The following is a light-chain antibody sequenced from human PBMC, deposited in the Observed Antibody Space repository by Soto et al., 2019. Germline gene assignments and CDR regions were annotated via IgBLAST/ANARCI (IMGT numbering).Light chain of an antibody. CDR1: QGIRNA. V-gene: IGKV1-6*01. Sequence: AIQMTHSPSSLSASVVDRVTITCRASQGIRNALGWYQQKPGKAPKLLIYAASSLQSGVPSRFSGSGSGTDFTLTISGLHPEDFATYYCLQDYSYPRTFGQGTKVDIK. CDR3: LQDYSYPRT. J-gene: IGKJ1*01. CDR2: AAS.